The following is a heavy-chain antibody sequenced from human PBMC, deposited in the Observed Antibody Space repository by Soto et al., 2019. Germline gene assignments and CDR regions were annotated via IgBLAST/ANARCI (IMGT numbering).Heavy chain of an antibody. D-gene: IGHD6-13*01. V-gene: IGHV4-39*01. CDR1: GGSISSSDYW. J-gene: IGHJ4*02. Sequence: QLQLQESGPGLVKPAETLSLTCTVSGGSISSSDYWWGWIRQPPGKGLEWIGSIYYTGSTYYNPSLKSRVIISVDTSKNQFSLWLSSVTAADTAVYYCARQIGRGSWSLDHWGQGTLVTVSS. CDR2: IYYTGST. CDR3: ARQIGRGSWSLDH.